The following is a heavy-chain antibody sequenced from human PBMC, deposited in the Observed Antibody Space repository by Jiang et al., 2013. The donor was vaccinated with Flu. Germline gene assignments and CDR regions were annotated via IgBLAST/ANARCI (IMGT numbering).Heavy chain of an antibody. Sequence: QSGAEVKKSGASVKVSCKASGYSFTSYDMHWVRQAPGQGLEWMGIINPSGGSTTYAQKFQGRVTLTRDTSTRTVYMELSSLRSEDTAVYYCARDRVVATIIYYYGDGTSWGQGTTGHRLL. J-gene: IGHJ6*02. CDR3: ARDRVVATIIYYYGDGTS. V-gene: IGHV1-46*01. CDR1: GYSFTSYD. D-gene: IGHD5-12*01. CDR2: INPSGGST.